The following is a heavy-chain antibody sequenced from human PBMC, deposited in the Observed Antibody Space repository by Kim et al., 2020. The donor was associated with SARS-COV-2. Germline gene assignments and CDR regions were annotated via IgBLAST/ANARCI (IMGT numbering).Heavy chain of an antibody. V-gene: IGHV3-30*18. D-gene: IGHD3-3*01. J-gene: IGHJ4*02. Sequence: GGSLRLSCAASGFTFSSYGMHWVRQAPGKGLEWVAVISYDGSNKYYADSVKGRFTISRDNSKNTLYLQMNSLRAEDTAVYYCAKDASLTIFGVVIPYYFDYWGQGTLVTVSS. CDR1: GFTFSSYG. CDR2: ISYDGSNK. CDR3: AKDASLTIFGVVIPYYFDY.